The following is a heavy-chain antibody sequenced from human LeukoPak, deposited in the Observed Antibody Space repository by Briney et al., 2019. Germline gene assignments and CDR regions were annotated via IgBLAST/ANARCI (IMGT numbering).Heavy chain of an antibody. CDR1: GGSISSSSYY. J-gene: IGHJ4*02. Sequence: SETLSLTCTVSGGSISSSSYYWGWIRQPPGKGLEWIGSIYYSGSTYYNPSLKSRITISVDTSKNQFSLKLSSVTAADTAVYYCARAGVYYDSSGYYYPKYFDYWGQGTLVTVSS. V-gene: IGHV4-39*07. CDR3: ARAGVYYDSSGYYYPKYFDY. D-gene: IGHD3-22*01. CDR2: IYYSGST.